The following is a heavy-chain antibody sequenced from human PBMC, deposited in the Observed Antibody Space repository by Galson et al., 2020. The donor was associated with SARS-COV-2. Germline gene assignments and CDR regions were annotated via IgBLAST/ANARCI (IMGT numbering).Heavy chain of an antibody. Sequence: SETLSLTCTVSGYSISSGYYWGWIWQPPGKGLEFIGSIYNSGTTYYNPSLRSRVTISVDTSQNQFSLKLTSVTAADTAVYYCARILDYWGQGTLVTVSS. CDR3: ARILDY. CDR2: IYNSGTT. J-gene: IGHJ4*02. CDR1: GYSISSGYY. V-gene: IGHV4-38-2*02.